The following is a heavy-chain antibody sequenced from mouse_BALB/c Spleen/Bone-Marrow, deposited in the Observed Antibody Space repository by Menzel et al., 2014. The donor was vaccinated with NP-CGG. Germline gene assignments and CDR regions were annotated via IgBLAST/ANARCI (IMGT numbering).Heavy chain of an antibody. J-gene: IGHJ4*01. CDR1: GYTFTSYW. V-gene: IGHV1-87*01. D-gene: IGHD1-2*01. CDR3: ARRDYGIRENYYAMDY. CDR2: IYPGDGGT. Sequence: QVQLKESGAELARPGASVKLSCKASGYTFTSYWMQWVKQRPGQGLEWIGAIYPGDGGTRYTQKFKGKATLTADKSSSTAYMQLSSLASEDSAVYYCARRDYGIRENYYAMDYWGQGTSVTVSS.